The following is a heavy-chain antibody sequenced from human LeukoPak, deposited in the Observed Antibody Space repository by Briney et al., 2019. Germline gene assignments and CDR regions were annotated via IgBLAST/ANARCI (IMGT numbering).Heavy chain of an antibody. CDR2: IYYSGST. Sequence: SETLSLTCTVSGGSISSYYWSWIRQPPGKGLEWIGYIYYSGSTNYNPSLKSRVTISVDTSKNQFSLKLSSVTAADTAVYYCARDYGSGYHDYWGQGTLVTVSS. CDR3: ARDYGSGYHDY. D-gene: IGHD3-22*01. CDR1: GGSISSYY. J-gene: IGHJ4*02. V-gene: IGHV4-59*01.